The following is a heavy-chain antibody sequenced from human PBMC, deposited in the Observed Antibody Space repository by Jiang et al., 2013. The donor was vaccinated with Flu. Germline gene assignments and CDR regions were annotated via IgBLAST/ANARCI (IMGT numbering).Heavy chain of an antibody. CDR1: GYIFNIYA. V-gene: IGHV7-4-1*02. CDR3: ARDFAAGGSYYGLDV. CDR2: INTNTGNP. D-gene: IGHD3-10*01. J-gene: IGHJ6*02. Sequence: GASVKLSCKASGYIFNIYAIDWVRQAPGQGLEWMGWINTNTGNPTYAHDFTGRFVFSLDTSVTTAYLEISSLKAEDTAIYYCARDFAAGGSYYGLDVWGQGTTVTVS.